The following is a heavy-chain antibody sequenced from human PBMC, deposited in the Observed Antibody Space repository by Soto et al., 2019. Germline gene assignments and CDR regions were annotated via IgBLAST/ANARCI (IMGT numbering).Heavy chain of an antibody. J-gene: IGHJ4*02. V-gene: IGHV1-18*01. CDR2: ISAYHGNT. CDR3: ARDLITTVTTPGGGY. Sequence: QVQLVQSGAEVKKPGASVKVSCKASGYTFTSYGISWVRQAPGQGLEWMGWISAYHGNTNYAQKPKGRVTMTTDTSTITAYMELRSLRSDDTAVYYCARDLITTVTTPGGGYWGQGTLVTVSS. CDR1: GYTFTSYG. D-gene: IGHD4-17*01.